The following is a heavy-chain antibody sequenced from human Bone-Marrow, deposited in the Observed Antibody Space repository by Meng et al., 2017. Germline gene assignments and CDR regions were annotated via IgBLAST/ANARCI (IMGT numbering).Heavy chain of an antibody. CDR1: GFTFSDYW. CDR3: ARSYCGGDCYSTPHYFDY. D-gene: IGHD2-21*02. CDR2: INSHGSDT. Sequence: GESLKISCAASGFTFSDYWMHWVRQAPGKGLVWVSRINSHGSDTSYADSVKGRFTISRDNAKNTLYLQMNSLRAEDTAVYYCARSYCGGDCYSTPHYFDYWGQGTLVTVSS. V-gene: IGHV3-74*01. J-gene: IGHJ4*02.